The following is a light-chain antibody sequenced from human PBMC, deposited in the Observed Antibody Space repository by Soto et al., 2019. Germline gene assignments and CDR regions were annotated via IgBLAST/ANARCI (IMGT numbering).Light chain of an antibody. CDR1: QSVSNNY. V-gene: IGKV3-20*01. J-gene: IGKJ1*01. Sequence: EIVLTQSPGTLSVSPGERATLPCTASQSVSNNYLAWYQKKPVQAPRLLIYGASNRATGIQDRLSGSGSGTELTLTIRRLEPEDFAVYYCQQYGSSGTCGQGTKVDIK. CDR3: QQYGSSGT. CDR2: GAS.